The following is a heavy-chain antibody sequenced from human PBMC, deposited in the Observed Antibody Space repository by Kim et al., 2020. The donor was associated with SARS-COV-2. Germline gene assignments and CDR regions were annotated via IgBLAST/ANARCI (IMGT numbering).Heavy chain of an antibody. J-gene: IGHJ2*01. D-gene: IGHD5-12*01. CDR1: GGSISSSSYH. Sequence: SETLSLTCTVSGGSISSSSYHWGWIRQPPGKGLEWIGSIYYSGSTYYNPSLKSRVTISVDTSKNQFSLKLSSVTAADTAVYYCARVGWLQLNWYFDLWGRGTLVTVSS. CDR3: ARVGWLQLNWYFDL. V-gene: IGHV4-39*07. CDR2: IYYSGST.